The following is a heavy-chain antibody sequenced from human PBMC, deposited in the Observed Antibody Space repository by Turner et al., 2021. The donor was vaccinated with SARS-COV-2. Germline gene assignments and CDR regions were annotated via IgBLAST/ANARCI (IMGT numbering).Heavy chain of an antibody. CDR1: GGSISSSSYY. J-gene: IGHJ4*02. CDR3: AGRHWRGGWVDY. V-gene: IGHV4-39*01. CDR2: ICKRVGP. D-gene: IGHD1-26*01. Sequence: QLQLQESGPGLVKPSETLSLTCTVSGGSISSSSYYWGWIRQPPGRGLEWIGNICKRVGPTQTLPLKGRVTISVYTSKFQFPLSLIFVPAASAAEYEGAGRHWRGGWVDYWGQGTLVTVSS.